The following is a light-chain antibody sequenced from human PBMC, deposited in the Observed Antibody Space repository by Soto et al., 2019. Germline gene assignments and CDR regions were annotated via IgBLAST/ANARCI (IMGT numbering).Light chain of an antibody. Sequence: DIQMTQSPSSLSASVGDRVIITCQASQDIRNHLNWYQQKPGKAPKLLIYDASNLETGVPPRFSGGGPGTAFRFPISSLQSEDIATSYCLQFDSLPITFGGGTKVDVK. CDR1: QDIRNH. CDR3: LQFDSLPIT. V-gene: IGKV1-33*01. J-gene: IGKJ4*01. CDR2: DAS.